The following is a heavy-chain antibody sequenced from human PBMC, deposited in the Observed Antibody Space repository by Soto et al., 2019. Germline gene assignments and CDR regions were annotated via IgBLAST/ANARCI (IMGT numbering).Heavy chain of an antibody. CDR1: GVTFSDYY. CDR2: ISGSNTYT. Sequence: QVQLVESGGGLVKPGGSLRLSCAASGVTFSDYYMSWIRQAPGKGLEWLSYISGSNTYTDYADSVKGRFTISRDNAKNSLYLQMNSLRADDTAVYYCARSMKTGKNFDYWGQGTLVTVSS. D-gene: IGHD7-27*01. J-gene: IGHJ4*02. CDR3: ARSMKTGKNFDY. V-gene: IGHV3-11*05.